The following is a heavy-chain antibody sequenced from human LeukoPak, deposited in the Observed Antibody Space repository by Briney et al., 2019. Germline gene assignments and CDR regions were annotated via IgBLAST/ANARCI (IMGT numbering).Heavy chain of an antibody. V-gene: IGHV4-38-2*01. CDR3: AKTDYGHYSGFEV. D-gene: IGHD4-17*01. J-gene: IGHJ3*01. CDR1: AYSISSGYS. CDR2: MYLSGTT. Sequence: SETLSLICVVSAYSISSGYSWGWIRQPPGKGLEWIGSMYLSGTTYYNPSLKSRVTISVDKSKNQFSLKVRFVTAADTAVYYCAKTDYGHYSGFEVWGQGIMVTVSS.